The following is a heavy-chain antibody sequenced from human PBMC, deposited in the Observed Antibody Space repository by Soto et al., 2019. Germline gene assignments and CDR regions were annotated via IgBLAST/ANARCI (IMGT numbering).Heavy chain of an antibody. V-gene: IGHV3-53*01. CDR2: IYSGGST. Sequence: GGSLRLSCAASGFTVSSNYMSWVRQAPGKGLEWVSVIYSGGSTYYADSVKGRFTISRDNSKNTLYLQMNSLRAEDTAVYYCARDRIEAYGSGSLWHWFDPWGQGTLVTVSS. J-gene: IGHJ5*02. CDR1: GFTVSSNY. D-gene: IGHD3-10*01. CDR3: ARDRIEAYGSGSLWHWFDP.